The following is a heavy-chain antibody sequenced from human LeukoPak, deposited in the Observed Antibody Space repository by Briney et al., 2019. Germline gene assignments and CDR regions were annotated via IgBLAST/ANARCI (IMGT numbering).Heavy chain of an antibody. V-gene: IGHV1-69*06. CDR2: IIPIFGTA. J-gene: IGHJ4*02. CDR1: GGTFSSYA. CDR3: AFTEPPITGIPRYYFDY. D-gene: IGHD1-20*01. Sequence: ASVKVSCKASGGTFSSYAISWVRQAPGQGLEGMGRIIPIFGTANYAQKFQGRVTITAHKSTSTAYMELSSLRSEDTAVYYCAFTEPPITGIPRYYFDYWGQGTLVTVSS.